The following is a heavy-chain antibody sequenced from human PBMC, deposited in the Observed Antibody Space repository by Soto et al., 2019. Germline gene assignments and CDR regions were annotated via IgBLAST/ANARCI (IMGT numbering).Heavy chain of an antibody. CDR2: ISSSSTYI. J-gene: IGHJ4*02. CDR1: EFTLSSYS. V-gene: IGHV3-21*01. D-gene: IGHD3-10*01. CDR3: ATNYYASGCYRYYFDN. Sequence: EVQLVESGGGLVKPEGSLRLSCAASEFTLSSYSMNWVRQAPGKGLEWVSSISSSSTYIYYADSVKGRFTISRDNAKNSLCLQTNRLRAEDTAVYYCATNYYASGCYRYYFDNWGQGALVTVSS.